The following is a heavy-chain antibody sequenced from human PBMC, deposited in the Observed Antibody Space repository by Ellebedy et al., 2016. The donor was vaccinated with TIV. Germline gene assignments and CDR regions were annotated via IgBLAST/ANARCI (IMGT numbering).Heavy chain of an antibody. D-gene: IGHD6-6*01. J-gene: IGHJ4*02. CDR3: ARDIGARWDY. CDR1: GYSISSGYF. V-gene: IGHV4-38-2*02. CDR2: IYHSGRT. Sequence: MPGGSLRLSCTVSGYSISSGYFWGWIRQPPGKGLEWIGSIYHSGRTYYNPSLKSRVTISVDTSKNQFSLKLRSVTGADTAVYYCARDIGARWDYWGQGTLVTVSS.